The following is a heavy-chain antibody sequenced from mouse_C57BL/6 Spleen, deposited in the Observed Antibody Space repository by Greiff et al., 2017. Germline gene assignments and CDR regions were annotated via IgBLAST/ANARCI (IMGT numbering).Heavy chain of an antibody. V-gene: IGHV6-3*01. CDR3: TGWASYYYGTPRYFDV. CDR1: GFTFSNYW. CDR2: IRLKSDNYAT. D-gene: IGHD1-1*01. Sequence: EVKVEESGGGLVQPGGSMKLSCVASGFTFSNYWMNWVRQSPEKGLEWVAQIRLKSDNYATHYAESVKGRFTISRDDSKSSVYLQMNNLRAEDTGIYYCTGWASYYYGTPRYFDVWGTGTTVTVSS. J-gene: IGHJ1*03.